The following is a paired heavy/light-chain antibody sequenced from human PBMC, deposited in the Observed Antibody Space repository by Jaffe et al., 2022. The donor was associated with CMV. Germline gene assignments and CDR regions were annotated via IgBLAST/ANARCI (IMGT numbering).Light chain of an antibody. J-gene: IGKJ1*01. CDR2: GAS. CDR3: QQYGSSPQRT. V-gene: IGKV3-20*01. CDR1: QSVSSSY. Sequence: EIVLTQSPGTLSLSPGERATLSCRASQSVSSSYLAWYQQKPGQAPRLLIYGASSRATGIPDRFSGSGSGTDFTLTISRLEPEDFAVYYCQQYGSSPQRTFGQGTKVEIK.
Heavy chain of an antibody. Sequence: QVQLVQSGAEVKKPGASVKVSCKASGYTFTSYGISWVRQAPGQGLEWMGWISAYNGNTNYAQKLQGRVTMTTDTSTSTAYMELRSLRSDDTAVYYCARELPPGYSGYDSLRRPGDYYYYGMDVWGQGTTVTVSS. CDR2: ISAYNGNT. CDR1: GYTFTSYG. D-gene: IGHD5-12*01. CDR3: ARELPPGYSGYDSLRRPGDYYYYGMDV. V-gene: IGHV1-18*01. J-gene: IGHJ6*02.